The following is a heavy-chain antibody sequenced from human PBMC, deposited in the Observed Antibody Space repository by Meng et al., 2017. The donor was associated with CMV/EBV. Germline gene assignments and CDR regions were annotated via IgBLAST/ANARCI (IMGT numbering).Heavy chain of an antibody. J-gene: IGHJ3*02. CDR3: ASRKWELLRGVAFDI. D-gene: IGHD1-26*01. CDR1: GGTFSSYA. V-gene: IGHV1-69*10. Sequence: SVKVSCKASGGTFSSYAISWVRQAPGQGLERMGGIIPILGIANYAQKFQGRVTITADKSTSTAYMELSSLRSEDTAVYYCASRKWELLRGVAFDIWGQGTMVTVSS. CDR2: IIPILGIA.